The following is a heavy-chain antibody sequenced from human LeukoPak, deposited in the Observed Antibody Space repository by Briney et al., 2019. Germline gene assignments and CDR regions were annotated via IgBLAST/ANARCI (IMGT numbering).Heavy chain of an antibody. Sequence: SETLSLTCAVSGGSISSGGYSWSWIRQPPGKGLEWSGYIYHSGSTYYNPSLKSRVTISVDRSKNQFSLKLSSVTAADTAVYYCARDGDRAYFDYWGQGTLVTVSS. V-gene: IGHV4-30-2*01. CDR2: IYHSGST. CDR3: ARDGDRAYFDY. CDR1: GGSISSGGYS. J-gene: IGHJ4*02. D-gene: IGHD4-17*01.